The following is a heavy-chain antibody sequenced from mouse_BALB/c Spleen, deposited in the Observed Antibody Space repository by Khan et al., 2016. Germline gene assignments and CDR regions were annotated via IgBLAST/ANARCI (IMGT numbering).Heavy chain of an antibody. D-gene: IGHD1-1*01. Sequence: VQLQQSGPELVKPGASVKVSCKASGYAFTSYNMYWVKQSHGKSLEWIGYIDPYNGGTSYSQKFKGKATLTVDKSSSTAYMHLNSLTSEDSAVFYCAREGITTIVAKGLGYWGQGTTLTVSS. V-gene: IGHV1S135*01. CDR2: IDPYNGGT. CDR1: GYAFTSYN. J-gene: IGHJ2*01. CDR3: AREGITTIVAKGLGY.